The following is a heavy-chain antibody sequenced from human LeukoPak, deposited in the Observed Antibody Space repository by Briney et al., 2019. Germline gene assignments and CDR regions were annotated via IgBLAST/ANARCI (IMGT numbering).Heavy chain of an antibody. CDR2: INHSGST. D-gene: IGHD6-6*01. Sequence: SETLSLTCAVYGGSFSGYYWSWIRQPPGKGLEWIGEINHSGSTNYNPSLKSRVTISVDTSKNQFSLKLSSVTAADTAVYYCARVKYSSPNYYYYYYMDVWGKGTTVTVSS. V-gene: IGHV4-34*01. J-gene: IGHJ6*03. CDR3: ARVKYSSPNYYYYYYMDV. CDR1: GGSFSGYY.